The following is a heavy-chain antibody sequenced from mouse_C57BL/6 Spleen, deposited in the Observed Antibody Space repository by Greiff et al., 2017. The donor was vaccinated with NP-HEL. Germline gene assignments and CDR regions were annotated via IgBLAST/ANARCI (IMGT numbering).Heavy chain of an antibody. Sequence: QVQLQQSGAELVKPGASVKVSCKASGYTFTSYWMHWVKQRPGQGLEWIGRIHPSDSDTNYNQKFTGKATLTVDKSSSTAYMQLSSLTSEDSSVYYCAMGTTVVPYFDYWGQGTTLTVSS. CDR2: IHPSDSDT. CDR3: AMGTTVVPYFDY. D-gene: IGHD1-1*01. J-gene: IGHJ2*01. V-gene: IGHV1-74*01. CDR1: GYTFTSYW.